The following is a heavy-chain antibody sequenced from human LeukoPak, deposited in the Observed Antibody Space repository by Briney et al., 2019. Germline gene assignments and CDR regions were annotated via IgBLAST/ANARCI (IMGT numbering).Heavy chain of an antibody. CDR3: ARDLYDSGSDY. CDR1: GGSISSYY. D-gene: IGHD3-22*01. J-gene: IGHJ4*02. V-gene: IGHV4-59*01. Sequence: SEILSLTCTVSGGSISSYYWSWIQQPPGKGLEWIGYIYYSGSTNYNPSLKSRVTISVDTSKNQFSLKLSSVTAADTAVYYCARDLYDSGSDYWGQGTLVTVSS. CDR2: IYYSGST.